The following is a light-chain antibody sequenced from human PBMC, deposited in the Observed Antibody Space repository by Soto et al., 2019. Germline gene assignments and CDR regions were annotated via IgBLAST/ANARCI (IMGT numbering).Light chain of an antibody. CDR3: QKYNSAPLT. Sequence: DIQMTQSPSTLSASVGDRVTLTCRASQSISSWLAWYQQKPGKAPKLLIYAASSLQSGVPSRFSGSGSGTDFTLTISSLQPEDVAAYYCQKYNSAPLTFGGGTKVDIK. V-gene: IGKV1-5*01. CDR1: QSISSW. J-gene: IGKJ4*01. CDR2: AAS.